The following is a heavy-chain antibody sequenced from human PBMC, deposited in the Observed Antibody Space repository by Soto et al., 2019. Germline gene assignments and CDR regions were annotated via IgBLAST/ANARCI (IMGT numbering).Heavy chain of an antibody. V-gene: IGHV3-23*01. CDR1: GFTFSSYA. CDR3: AKGVDSSGYYYGYFDY. Sequence: QPGGSLRLSCAASGFTFSSYAMSWVRQAPGKGLEWVSAISGSGGSTYYADSVKGRFTISRDNSKNTLYLQVNSLRAEDTAVYCCAKGVDSSGYYYGYFDYWGQGTLVTVSS. J-gene: IGHJ4*02. D-gene: IGHD3-22*01. CDR2: ISGSGGST.